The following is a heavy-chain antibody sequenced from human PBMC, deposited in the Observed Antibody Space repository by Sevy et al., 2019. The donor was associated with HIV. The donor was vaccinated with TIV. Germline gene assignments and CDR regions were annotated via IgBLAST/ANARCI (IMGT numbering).Heavy chain of an antibody. CDR3: ARDLPPSATAVAHFDC. CDR1: GFTFSSYE. J-gene: IGHJ4*02. CDR2: ISNSGSAI. Sequence: GGSLRLSCTASGFTFSSYEMNWVRQAPGKGLDWVSYISNSGSAIYYSDSVRGRFTISRDNAKNSLYLQMNSLRAEDTAVYDCARDLPPSATAVAHFDCWGQGTLVTVSS. D-gene: IGHD6-19*01. V-gene: IGHV3-48*03.